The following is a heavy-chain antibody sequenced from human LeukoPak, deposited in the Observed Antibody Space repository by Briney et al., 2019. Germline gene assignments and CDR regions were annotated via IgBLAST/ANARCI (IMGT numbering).Heavy chain of an antibody. Sequence: PGGSLRLSCAASGFTFSSYAMHWVRQAPGKGLEWVAVISYDGSNKYYADSVKGRFTISRDNSKNTLYLQMNSLRAEDTAVYYCAKDLEEYDFWSGYSRYGMDVWGQGTTVTVSS. CDR2: ISYDGSNK. V-gene: IGHV3-30-3*01. CDR3: AKDLEEYDFWSGYSRYGMDV. D-gene: IGHD3-3*01. J-gene: IGHJ6*02. CDR1: GFTFSSYA.